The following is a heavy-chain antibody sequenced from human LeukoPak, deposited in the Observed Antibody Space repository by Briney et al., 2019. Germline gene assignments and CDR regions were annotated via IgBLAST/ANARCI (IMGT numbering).Heavy chain of an antibody. J-gene: IGHJ4*02. V-gene: IGHV4-34*01. Sequence: PSETLSLTCAVYGGSFSGYYWSWIRQPPGKGLEWIGEINHSGSTNYNPSLKSRVTISVDTSKNQFSLKLSSVTAADTAVYYCARELSGSYYLDYWGQGTLVTVSS. CDR2: INHSGST. CDR1: GGSFSGYY. D-gene: IGHD1-26*01. CDR3: ARELSGSYYLDY.